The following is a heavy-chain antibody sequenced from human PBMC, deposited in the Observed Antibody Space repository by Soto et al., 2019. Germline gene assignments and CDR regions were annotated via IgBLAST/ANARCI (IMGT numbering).Heavy chain of an antibody. Sequence: QVQLVESGGGVVQPGRSLRLSCAASGFTFSNFGMHWVRQAPGKGLEWVALISYDGSNKYYADSVKGRFTISRDTSTNTLYLQMSSLRAEDTAVYDCAKDKLSSTDAFDSWGQGTMVTVSS. V-gene: IGHV3-30*18. CDR2: ISYDGSNK. CDR1: GFTFSNFG. J-gene: IGHJ3*02. CDR3: AKDKLSSTDAFDS.